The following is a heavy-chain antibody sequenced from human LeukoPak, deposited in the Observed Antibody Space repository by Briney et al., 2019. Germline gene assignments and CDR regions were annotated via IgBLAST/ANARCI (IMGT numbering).Heavy chain of an antibody. CDR1: GGSISSRRYY. Sequence: PAETLSLTCTVSGGSISSRRYYWAWVRQAPGKGVECVGSIDHSGRTNYNPSLTSRVTTSVDTSKNQFSLKLSSVTAADTAVYYCARSRLEWFASDAFDIWGQGTMVAVSS. D-gene: IGHD3-3*01. CDR2: IDHSGRT. J-gene: IGHJ3*02. V-gene: IGHV4-39*01. CDR3: ARSRLEWFASDAFDI.